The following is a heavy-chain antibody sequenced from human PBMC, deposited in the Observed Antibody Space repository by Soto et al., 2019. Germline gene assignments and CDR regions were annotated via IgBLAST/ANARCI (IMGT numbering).Heavy chain of an antibody. Sequence: QVQLVESGGGVVQPGRSLSLSCAASGFTFSSYAMHWVRQAPGKGLERVAVISYDGSNKYYADSVKGRFTISRDNSKNTLYLQMNSLRADDTAVYYCASALDVWGQGTTVTVSS. J-gene: IGHJ6*02. V-gene: IGHV3-30-3*01. CDR3: ASALDV. CDR1: GFTFSSYA. CDR2: ISYDGSNK.